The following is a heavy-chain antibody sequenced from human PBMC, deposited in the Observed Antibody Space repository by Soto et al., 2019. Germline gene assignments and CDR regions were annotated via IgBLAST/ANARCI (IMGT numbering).Heavy chain of an antibody. CDR1: GGSISSGGYY. D-gene: IGHD3-9*01. CDR2: IYYSGST. CDR3: ARTYDILTGPGRFDP. J-gene: IGHJ5*02. Sequence: SETLSLTCTVSGGSISSGGYYWSWIRQHPGKGLEWIGYIYYSGSTYYNPSLKSRVTISVDTSKNQFSLKLSSVTAADTAVYYCARTYDILTGPGRFDPWGQGTLVTVSS. V-gene: IGHV4-31*03.